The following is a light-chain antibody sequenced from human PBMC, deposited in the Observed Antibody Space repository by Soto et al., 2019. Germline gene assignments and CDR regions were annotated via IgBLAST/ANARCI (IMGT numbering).Light chain of an antibody. CDR3: GTWDTSLSAGV. Sequence: QSVLTQPPSVSAAPGQKVTISCSGSSSNIGNNYVSWYQHLPGTAPKLLLYDNNKRPSGIPDRFSGSKSGTSATLGITGLQTGDEADYYCGTWDTSLSAGVFGGGTKVTVL. J-gene: IGLJ3*02. CDR2: DNN. V-gene: IGLV1-51*01. CDR1: SSNIGNNY.